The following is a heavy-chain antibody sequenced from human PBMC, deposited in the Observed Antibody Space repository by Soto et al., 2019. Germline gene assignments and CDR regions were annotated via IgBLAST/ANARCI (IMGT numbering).Heavy chain of an antibody. CDR3: AKSMAVAFPGFYGLDV. CDR1: GFTFSIFG. D-gene: IGHD6-19*01. V-gene: IGHV3-30*18. Sequence: QVQLVESGGGVVQPGRSLRLSCAASGFTFSIFGMHWVRQAPGKGLEWVAVISYDGSRTYYRDSVKGPFTISRDSSKNTLYLQMNSLRAEDTAVYYCAKSMAVAFPGFYGLDVWGQGTTVTVSS. CDR2: ISYDGSRT. J-gene: IGHJ6*02.